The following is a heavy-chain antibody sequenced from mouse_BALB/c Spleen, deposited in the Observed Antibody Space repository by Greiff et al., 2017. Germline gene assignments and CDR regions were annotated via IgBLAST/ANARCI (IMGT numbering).Heavy chain of an antibody. D-gene: IGHD1-1*02. V-gene: IGHV1-15*01. CDR3: TREGNYAVPMDY. J-gene: IGHJ4*01. Sequence: VQRVESGAELVRPGASVTLSCKASGYTFTDYEMHWVKQTPVHGLEWIGAIDPETGGTAYNQKFKGKATLTADKSSSTAYMELRSLTSEDSAVYYCTREGNYAVPMDYWGQGTSVTVSS. CDR2: IDPETGGT. CDR1: GYTFTDYE.